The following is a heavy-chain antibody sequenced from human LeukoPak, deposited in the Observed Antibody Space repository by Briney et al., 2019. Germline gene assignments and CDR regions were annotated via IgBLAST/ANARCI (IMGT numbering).Heavy chain of an antibody. D-gene: IGHD1-1*01. J-gene: IGHJ4*02. CDR2: INPKSGGT. V-gene: IGHV1-2*06. CDR1: GYIFTDYY. CDR3: ARDLASTPNWEFDY. Sequence: ASVKLSCKASGYIFTDYYIHWVRQAPGQGLEWMGRINPKSGGTEDAQDFQGRVTMTRDTSINTAYMELSSLISDDTAVYYCARDLASTPNWEFDYWGQGTPVTVSP.